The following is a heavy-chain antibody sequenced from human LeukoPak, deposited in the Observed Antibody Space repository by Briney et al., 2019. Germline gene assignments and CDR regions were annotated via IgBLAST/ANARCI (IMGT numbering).Heavy chain of an antibody. CDR3: ARGGFSDY. D-gene: IGHD3-16*01. Sequence: ASVKVSCKTSGYTFTAYNIHLVRQAPGQGLAWMGWINPDTGGTNYAQKFQGRVTMTRDTSISTVYMELRRLTFDDTAVYYCARGGFSDYWGQGTLVTVSS. J-gene: IGHJ4*02. CDR1: GYTFTAYN. V-gene: IGHV1-2*02. CDR2: INPDTGGT.